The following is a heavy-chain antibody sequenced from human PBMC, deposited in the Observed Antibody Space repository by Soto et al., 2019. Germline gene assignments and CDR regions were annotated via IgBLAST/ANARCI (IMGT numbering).Heavy chain of an antibody. CDR2: MHTSGGT. CDR1: GPPITSNDYF. D-gene: IGHD2-15*01. V-gene: IGHV4-39*01. Sequence: PSETLSLTCTVSGPPITSNDYFWAWIRQPPGRGLEFIASMHTSGGTYHASSLKSRATMSLDTSKRQFSLKLQSVTAADTATYLCAGIGVGATRHSDVDHWGQGTLVTVCS. J-gene: IGHJ4*02. CDR3: AGIGVGATRHSDVDH.